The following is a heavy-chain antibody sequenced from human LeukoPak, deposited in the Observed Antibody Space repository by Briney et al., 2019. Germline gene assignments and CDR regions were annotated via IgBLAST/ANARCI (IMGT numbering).Heavy chain of an antibody. CDR3: ARSERYLDY. CDR2: IYHSGST. Sequence: SQTLSLTCAVSGGSISSGGYSWSWIRQPPGKGLEWIGYIYHSGSTYSNPSLKSRVTISVDRSKNQFSLKLSSVTAADTAVYYCARSERYLDYWGQGTLVTVSS. D-gene: IGHD3-3*01. J-gene: IGHJ4*02. V-gene: IGHV4-30-2*01. CDR1: GGSISSGGYS.